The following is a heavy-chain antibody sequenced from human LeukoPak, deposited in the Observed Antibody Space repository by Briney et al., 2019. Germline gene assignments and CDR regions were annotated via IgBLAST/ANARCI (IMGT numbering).Heavy chain of an antibody. CDR3: ARGSVVAATHDY. CDR1: GYSISSGYY. J-gene: IGHJ4*02. Sequence: PSETLSLTCAVSGYSISSGYYWGWIRQPPGKGLEWIGSIYHSGSTYYNPSLKSRVTILVDTSKNQFSLKLSSVTAADTAVYYCARGSVVAATHDYWGQRTLVTVSS. CDR2: IYHSGST. D-gene: IGHD2-15*01. V-gene: IGHV4-38-2*01.